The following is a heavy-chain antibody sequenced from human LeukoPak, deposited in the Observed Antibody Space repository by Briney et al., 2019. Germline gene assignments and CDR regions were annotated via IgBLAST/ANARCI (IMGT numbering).Heavy chain of an antibody. CDR3: AKDMGSYSSSSGFDY. D-gene: IGHD6-13*01. J-gene: IGHJ4*02. Sequence: PGGSLRLSCAASGFTFSSYSMNWVRQAPGKGLEWVSSISSSSSYIYYADSVKGRFTISRDSAKNSLYLQMNSLRAEDTALYYCAKDMGSYSSSSGFDYWGQGTLVTVSS. V-gene: IGHV3-21*04. CDR1: GFTFSSYS. CDR2: ISSSSSYI.